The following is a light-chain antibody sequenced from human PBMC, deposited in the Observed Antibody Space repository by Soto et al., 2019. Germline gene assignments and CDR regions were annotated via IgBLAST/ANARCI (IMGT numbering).Light chain of an antibody. CDR1: SSDVGGYKY. V-gene: IGLV2-8*01. J-gene: IGLJ1*01. CDR2: EVS. CDR3: SSYAGSNSPYV. Sequence: SVLTQPPSASGSPGQSVTISCTGTSSDVGGYKYVSWYQQHPGKAPKVMIYEVSKRPSGVPDRFSGSKSGNTASLTVSGLQAEDEADYYCSSYAGSNSPYVFGTGTKVTVL.